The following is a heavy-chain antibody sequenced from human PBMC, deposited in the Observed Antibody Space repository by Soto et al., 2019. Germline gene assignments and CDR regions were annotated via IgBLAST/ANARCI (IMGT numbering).Heavy chain of an antibody. D-gene: IGHD3-10*01. CDR3: AKAQSLMVRGASSDY. Sequence: PGGALRLSCAAPGFTFSSYAMSWVRQAPGKGLEGVSAISVSGGSTYNADSVKGRFTISRDNSKNTLYLQMNSLRAEDTAVYYCAKAQSLMVRGASSDYWGQGTLVTVSS. V-gene: IGHV3-23*01. CDR1: GFTFSSYA. CDR2: ISVSGGST. J-gene: IGHJ4*02.